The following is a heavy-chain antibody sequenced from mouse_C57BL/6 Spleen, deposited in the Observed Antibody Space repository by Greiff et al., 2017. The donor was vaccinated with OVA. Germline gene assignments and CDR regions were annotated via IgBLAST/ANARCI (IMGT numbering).Heavy chain of an antibody. CDR2: INPYNGGT. Sequence: VQLKESGPVLVKPGASVKMSCKASGYTFTDYYMNWVKQSHGKSLEWIGVINPYNGGTSYNQKFKGKATLTVDKSSSTAYMELNSLTSEDSAVYYCARGNYYGSSYGGDYWGQGTTLTVSS. J-gene: IGHJ2*01. V-gene: IGHV1-19*01. CDR1: GYTFTDYY. D-gene: IGHD1-1*01. CDR3: ARGNYYGSSYGGDY.